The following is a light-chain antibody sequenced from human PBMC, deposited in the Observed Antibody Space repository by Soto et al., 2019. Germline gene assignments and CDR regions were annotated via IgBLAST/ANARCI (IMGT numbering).Light chain of an antibody. Sequence: EVVMTQSPATLSLSPGERATLSCRASQSVCSNLAWYQQKPGQAPRLLIYGASTRATGIAARFSGSGSATEFTLTISSLQSEDFAVYYCQQYNDWPPWTFGQGTKVEIK. CDR2: GAS. J-gene: IGKJ1*01. CDR3: QQYNDWPPWT. V-gene: IGKV3-15*01. CDR1: QSVCSN.